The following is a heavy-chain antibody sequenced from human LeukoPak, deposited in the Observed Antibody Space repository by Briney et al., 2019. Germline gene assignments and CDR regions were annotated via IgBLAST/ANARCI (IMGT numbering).Heavy chain of an antibody. D-gene: IGHD2-15*01. CDR1: GYTFTGYY. V-gene: IGHV1-2*06. J-gene: IGHJ4*02. Sequence: AAVKVSCKASGYTFTGYYMHWVLHAAGQGLECMGRINPNSGGTNYVQKVQGRVTMTRDTSISTAYMELSRLRSDDTAVYYCARAGWYGGNSFDYWGQGTLVTVSS. CDR2: INPNSGGT. CDR3: ARAGWYGGNSFDY.